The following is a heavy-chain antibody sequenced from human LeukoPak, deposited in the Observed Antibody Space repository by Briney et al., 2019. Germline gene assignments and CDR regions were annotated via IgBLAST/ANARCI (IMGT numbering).Heavy chain of an antibody. D-gene: IGHD6-13*01. V-gene: IGHV3-48*01. CDR3: ARGAYVGIAAAGTKAFDI. J-gene: IGHJ3*02. CDR1: GFTFSTYN. Sequence: PGGSLRLSCAASGFTFSTYNMNWVRQAPGKGLEWVSYINSSSSTMSYADSVKGRFTISRDNAKNSLHLQMNSLRAEDTAVYYCARGAYVGIAAAGTKAFDIWGQGTMVTVSS. CDR2: INSSSSTM.